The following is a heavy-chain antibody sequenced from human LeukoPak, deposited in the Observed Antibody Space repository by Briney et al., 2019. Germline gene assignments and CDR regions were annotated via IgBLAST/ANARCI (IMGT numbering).Heavy chain of an antibody. J-gene: IGHJ6*02. D-gene: IGHD3-10*01. V-gene: IGHV3-23*01. CDR3: AKAFYGSGISPPYGMDV. Sequence: PGGSLRLSCAASRFTFSSYSMNWVRQAPGKGLEWVSAISGSGGSTYYADSVKGRFTISRDNSKNTLYLQMNSLRAEDTAVYYCAKAFYGSGISPPYGMDVWGQGTTVTVSS. CDR2: ISGSGGST. CDR1: RFTFSSYS.